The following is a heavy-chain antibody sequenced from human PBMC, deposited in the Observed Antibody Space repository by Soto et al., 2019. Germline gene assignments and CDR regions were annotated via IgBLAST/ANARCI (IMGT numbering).Heavy chain of an antibody. V-gene: IGHV4-4*02. J-gene: IGHJ4*02. CDR3: GRANTSGSPIDS. CDR1: GGSGNSPNC. Sequence: QVQLQQSGPGLVKPSGTLSLTCAVSGGSGNSPNCWNWVRQPPEKGLEWIGEVHHSGTSNYSPSLKTRLTLSVDKSNNEVSMNLRSVTAADTAIYYCGRANTSGSPIDSWGQGILVTVSS. D-gene: IGHD6-19*01. CDR2: VHHSGTS.